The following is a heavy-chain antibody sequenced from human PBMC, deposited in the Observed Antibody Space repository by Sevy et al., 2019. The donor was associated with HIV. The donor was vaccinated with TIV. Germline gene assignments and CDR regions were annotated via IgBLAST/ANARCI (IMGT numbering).Heavy chain of an antibody. Sequence: GGSLRLSCAASGFTFSSYGMHWVRQGPGKGLEWVAVIWFDGSNTYYADSVKGRFTISRDIAKNTLRLQMNSLRAEETAVYYCARDLEFYDSGDYGPAFMPDYWGQGTLVTVSS. CDR3: ARDLEFYDSGDYGPAFMPDY. CDR1: GFTFSSYG. D-gene: IGHD4-17*01. CDR2: IWFDGSNT. J-gene: IGHJ4*02. V-gene: IGHV3-33*01.